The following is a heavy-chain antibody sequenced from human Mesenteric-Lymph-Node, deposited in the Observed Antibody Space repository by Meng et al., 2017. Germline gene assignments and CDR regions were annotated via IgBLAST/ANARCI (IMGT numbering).Heavy chain of an antibody. CDR2: INHNGST. J-gene: IGHJ4*02. CDR1: GGSFSGYY. CDR3: ARGNTIVPAAMGDY. Sequence: QVQLQQWGAGLLNPSETLSLTCGVYGGSFSGYYWNCIRQPPGKGLEWIGEINHNGSTNYNPSLKSRVTISVDTSKNQFSLKLSSVTAADTAVYYCARGNTIVPAAMGDYWGQGTLVTVSS. D-gene: IGHD2-2*01. V-gene: IGHV4-34*01.